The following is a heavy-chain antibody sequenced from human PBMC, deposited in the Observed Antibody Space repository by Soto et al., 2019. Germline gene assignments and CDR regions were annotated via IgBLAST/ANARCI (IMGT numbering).Heavy chain of an antibody. J-gene: IGHJ6*02. D-gene: IGHD3-10*01. Sequence: QVQLVESGGVVVQPGRSLRLSCAASGFTFSSYGMHWVRQAPGKGLEWVAVIWYDGSNKYYADSVKGRFTISRDNSKNTLYLQMNSLRAEDTAVYYCARDLVRGRFYGMDVWGQGTTVTVS. CDR2: IWYDGSNK. V-gene: IGHV3-33*01. CDR1: GFTFSSYG. CDR3: ARDLVRGRFYGMDV.